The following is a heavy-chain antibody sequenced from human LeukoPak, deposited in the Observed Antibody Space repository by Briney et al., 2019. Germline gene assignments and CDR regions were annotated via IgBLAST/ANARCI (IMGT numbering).Heavy chain of an antibody. J-gene: IGHJ5*02. V-gene: IGHV1-69*13. CDR3: AQGKGYSYGTNWFDP. Sequence: ASVKVSCKASGGTFSSYAISWVRQAPGQGLEWMGGIIPIFGTANYAQKFQGRVTITADESTSTAYMELSSLRSEDTAVYYCAQGKGYSYGTNWFDPWGQGTLVIVSS. CDR2: IIPIFGTA. CDR1: GGTFSSYA. D-gene: IGHD5-18*01.